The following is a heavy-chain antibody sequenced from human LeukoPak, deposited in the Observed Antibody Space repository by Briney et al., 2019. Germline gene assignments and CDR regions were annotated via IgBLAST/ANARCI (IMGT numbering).Heavy chain of an antibody. CDR2: IYYSGRT. CDR1: GGTISSSSYY. V-gene: IGHV4-39*07. CDR3: ARDVLLWFGELFP. Sequence: SETLSLTCTVSGGTISSSSYYWGWIRQPPGKGLEWIGSIYYSGRTYYNPSLKSRVTISVDTSKNQFSLKLSSVTAADTAVYYCARDVLLWFGELFPWGQGTLVTHSS. D-gene: IGHD3-10*01. J-gene: IGHJ5*02.